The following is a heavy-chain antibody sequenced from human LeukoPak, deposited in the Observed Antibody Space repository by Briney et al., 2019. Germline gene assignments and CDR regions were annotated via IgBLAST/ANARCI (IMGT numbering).Heavy chain of an antibody. CDR1: GFTFSSYG. Sequence: PGRSLRLSCAASGFTFSSYGMHWVRQAPGKGLEWVAVISYDGSNKYYADSVKGRITISRDNSKNTLYLQMNSLRAEDTAVYYCAKDRGVVLMVYAPPYGMDVWGQGTTVTVSS. V-gene: IGHV3-30*18. D-gene: IGHD2-8*01. J-gene: IGHJ6*02. CDR3: AKDRGVVLMVYAPPYGMDV. CDR2: ISYDGSNK.